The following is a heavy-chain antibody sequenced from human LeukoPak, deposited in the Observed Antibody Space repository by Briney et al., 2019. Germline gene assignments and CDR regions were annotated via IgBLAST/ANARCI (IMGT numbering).Heavy chain of an antibody. V-gene: IGHV4-59*01. CDR2: IYYSGST. J-gene: IGHJ6*03. CDR1: GGSISSYD. Sequence: SETLSLTCTVSGGSISSYDWSWIRQPPGKGLEWIGYIYYSGSTNYNPSLKSRVTISVDTSKNQFSLKLSSVTAADTAVYYCARENYDFWSGYYHYYYYMDVWGKGTTVTVSS. CDR3: ARENYDFWSGYYHYYYYMDV. D-gene: IGHD3-3*01.